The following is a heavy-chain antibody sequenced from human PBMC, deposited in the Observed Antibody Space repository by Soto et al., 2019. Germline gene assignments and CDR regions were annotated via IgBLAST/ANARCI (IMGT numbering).Heavy chain of an antibody. Sequence: QVQLQESGPGLVKPSQTLSLTCTVSGGSISSGGYYWSWIRQHPGKGLEWLGYIYYSGSTYYNPSLKSRVTISVYSPKNQFSLKLSAVTAAVTAGYYCARDRGGTVVSRVMNYTYYYGMDVWGQGTTVTVS. J-gene: IGHJ6*02. CDR1: GGSISSGGYY. CDR3: ARDRGGTVVSRVMNYTYYYGMDV. CDR2: IYYSGST. D-gene: IGHD2-15*01. V-gene: IGHV4-31*03.